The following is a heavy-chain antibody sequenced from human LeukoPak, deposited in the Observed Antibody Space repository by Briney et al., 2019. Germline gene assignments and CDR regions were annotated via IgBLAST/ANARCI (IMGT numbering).Heavy chain of an antibody. V-gene: IGHV3-30*03. CDR1: GFTFNTYG. D-gene: IGHD3-22*01. CDR3: ARARDIWVISYFDY. CDR2: ISYDGSNK. Sequence: GGSLRLSCAASGFTFNTYGMHWVRQAPGKGLEWVAVISYDGSNKYYADSVKGRFTISRDNSKNTLYLQMNSLRAEDTAVYYCARARDIWVISYFDYWGQGALVTVSS. J-gene: IGHJ4*02.